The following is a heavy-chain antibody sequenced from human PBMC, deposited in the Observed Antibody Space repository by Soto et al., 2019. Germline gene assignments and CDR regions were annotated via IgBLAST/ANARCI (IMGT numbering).Heavy chain of an antibody. CDR1: GGSISSGGYY. CDR2: IYYSGST. J-gene: IGHJ6*02. V-gene: IGHV4-31*03. D-gene: IGHD2-2*01. Sequence: QVQLQESGPGLVKPSQTLSLTCTVSGGSISSGGYYWSWIRQHPGKGLEWIGYIYYSGSTYYNPSLKSRVTISVDTSKNQFSLKLSSVTAADTAVYYCARDSTSHYYYYGMDVWGQGTTVTVSS. CDR3: ARDSTSHYYYYGMDV.